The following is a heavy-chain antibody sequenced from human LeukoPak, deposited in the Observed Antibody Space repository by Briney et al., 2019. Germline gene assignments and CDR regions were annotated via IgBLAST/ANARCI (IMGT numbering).Heavy chain of an antibody. Sequence: GGSLRLSCAASGFTVSSNYMSWVRQAPGKGLEWVANIKQDGSEKYYVDSVKGRFTISRDNAKNSLYLQMNSLRAEDTAVYYCARDPEYYDSSGYHPKTFDYWGQGTLVTVSS. CDR3: ARDPEYYDSSGYHPKTFDY. CDR2: IKQDGSEK. D-gene: IGHD3-22*01. V-gene: IGHV3-7*01. CDR1: GFTVSSNY. J-gene: IGHJ4*02.